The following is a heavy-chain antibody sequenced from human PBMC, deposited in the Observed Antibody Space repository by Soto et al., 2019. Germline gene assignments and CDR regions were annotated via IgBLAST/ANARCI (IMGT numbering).Heavy chain of an antibody. CDR2: ISSSSSYI. CDR1: GFTFSSYS. CDR3: ARGIAVAAGAFDI. D-gene: IGHD6-19*01. Sequence: VQLVESGGGLVKPGGSLRLSCAASGFTFSSYSMNWVRQAPGKGLEWVSSISSSSSYIYYADSVKGRFTISRDNAKNSLYLQMNSLRAEDTAVYYCARGIAVAAGAFDIWGQGTMVTVSS. J-gene: IGHJ3*02. V-gene: IGHV3-21*01.